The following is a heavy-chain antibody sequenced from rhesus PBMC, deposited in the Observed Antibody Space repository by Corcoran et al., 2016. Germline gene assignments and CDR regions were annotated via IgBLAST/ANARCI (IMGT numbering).Heavy chain of an antibody. D-gene: IGHD2-21*01. V-gene: IGHV4-173*01. CDR3: ATLVVVAMGGFDY. CDR1: GGSISSNY. CDR2: ISGSGGST. J-gene: IGHJ4*01. Sequence: QLQLQESGPGLVKPSETLSLTCAVSGGSISSNYWSWIRQPPGKGLEWIGLISGSGGSTDYNPSLKRRVTISTDTYKNQFSLKLSSVTAADTVVYYCATLVVVAMGGFDYWGQGVLVTVSS.